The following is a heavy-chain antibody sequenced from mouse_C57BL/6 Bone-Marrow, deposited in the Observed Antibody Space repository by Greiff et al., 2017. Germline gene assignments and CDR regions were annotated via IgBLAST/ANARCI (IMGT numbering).Heavy chain of an antibody. CDR3: AIITTVVARHYYAMDY. D-gene: IGHD1-1*01. CDR1: GFTFSSYT. Sequence: DVMLVESGGGLVKPGGSLKLSCAASGFTFSSYTMSWVRQTPEKRLEWVATISGGGGNTYYPDSVKGRFTISRDNAKNTLYLQMSSLRSEDTALYYCAIITTVVARHYYAMDYWGQGTSVTVSS. J-gene: IGHJ4*01. CDR2: ISGGGGNT. V-gene: IGHV5-9*01.